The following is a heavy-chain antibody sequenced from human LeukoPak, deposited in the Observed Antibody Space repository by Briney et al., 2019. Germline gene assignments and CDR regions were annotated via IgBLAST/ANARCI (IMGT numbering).Heavy chain of an antibody. Sequence: GGSLRLSCAASGFTFSSYATSWVRQAPGKGLEWVSAISGSGGSTYYADSVKGRFTVSRDNSKNTLYLQMNSLRAEDTAVYYCANGRGWSGSLGAYWGQGTLVTVSS. D-gene: IGHD3-3*01. CDR1: GFTFSSYA. CDR2: ISGSGGST. J-gene: IGHJ4*02. V-gene: IGHV3-23*01. CDR3: ANGRGWSGSLGAY.